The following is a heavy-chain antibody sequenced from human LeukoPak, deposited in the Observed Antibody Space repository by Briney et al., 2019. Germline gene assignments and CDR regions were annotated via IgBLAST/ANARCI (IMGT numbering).Heavy chain of an antibody. D-gene: IGHD6-13*01. J-gene: IGHJ4*02. CDR1: GFSFSIYW. Sequence: GGSLRLSCAASGFSFSIYWMSWVRQPPGKGLEGVANIMHDGSEKNYVDSVKGRFTIARDNTKNSLYLQMTSLRVEDTAVYYCARVGTAEGTLEDYWGQGTLVTVSS. V-gene: IGHV3-7*01. CDR3: ARVGTAEGTLEDY. CDR2: IMHDGSEK.